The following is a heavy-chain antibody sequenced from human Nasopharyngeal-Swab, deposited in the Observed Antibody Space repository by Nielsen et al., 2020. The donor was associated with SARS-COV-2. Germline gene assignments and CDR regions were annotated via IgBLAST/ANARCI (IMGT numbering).Heavy chain of an antibody. J-gene: IGHJ4*02. CDR3: AKVPIEFDYGDLFDY. D-gene: IGHD4-17*01. CDR2: IKQDGSEK. CDR1: GFTFTSYW. V-gene: IGHV3-7*05. Sequence: GESLKISCAASGFTFTSYWMSWVRQAPGKGLEWVANIKQDGSEKYYVDSVKGRFTISRDNSKNTLYLQMNSLRAEDTAVYYCAKVPIEFDYGDLFDYWGQGTLVTVSS.